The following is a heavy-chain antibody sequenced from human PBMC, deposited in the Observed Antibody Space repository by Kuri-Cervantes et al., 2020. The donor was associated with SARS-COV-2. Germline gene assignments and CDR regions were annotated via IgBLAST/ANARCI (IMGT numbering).Heavy chain of an antibody. Sequence: GGSLRLSCAASGFTFSSYAMSWVRQAPGKGLEWVANIKQDGSEKYYVDSVKGRFTISRDNAKNSLYLQMNSLRAEDTAVYYCARGITMVRGVIDYWGQGTLVTVSS. V-gene: IGHV3-7*01. J-gene: IGHJ4*02. D-gene: IGHD3-10*01. CDR1: GFTFSSYA. CDR3: ARGITMVRGVIDY. CDR2: IKQDGSEK.